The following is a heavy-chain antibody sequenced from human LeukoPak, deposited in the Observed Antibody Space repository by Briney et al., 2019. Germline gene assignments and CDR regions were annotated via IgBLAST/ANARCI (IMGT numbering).Heavy chain of an antibody. CDR3: ARTEYSSFDY. CDR2: IYYSGST. Sequence: SETLSLTCAVSGGSISSGGYYWSWIRQHPGKGLEWIGYIYYSGSTYYNPSLKSRVTISVDTSKNQFSLKLSSVTAADTAVYYCARTEYSSFDYWGQGTLVTVSS. J-gene: IGHJ4*02. D-gene: IGHD6-6*01. CDR1: GGSISSGGYY. V-gene: IGHV4-31*11.